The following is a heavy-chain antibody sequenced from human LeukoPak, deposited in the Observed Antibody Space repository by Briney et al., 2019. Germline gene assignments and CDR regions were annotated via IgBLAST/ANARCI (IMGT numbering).Heavy chain of an antibody. Sequence: SETLSLTCSVSGDSISGYYWTWVRQTPGKGLEWIAYIHYNGNTKSNPSLKSRVTISLDTSKNQFSLKLTSLTAADTAVYYCARGHSIEPYYYYYYMDVWGKGTTVTVSS. V-gene: IGHV4-59*01. CDR2: IHYNGNT. J-gene: IGHJ6*03. D-gene: IGHD4-11*01. CDR1: GDSISGYY. CDR3: ARGHSIEPYYYYYYMDV.